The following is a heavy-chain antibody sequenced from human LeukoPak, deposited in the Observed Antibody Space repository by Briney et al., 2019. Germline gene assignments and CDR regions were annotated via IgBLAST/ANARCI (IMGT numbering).Heavy chain of an antibody. J-gene: IGHJ4*02. CDR1: GFTFDDYG. D-gene: IGHD2-15*01. CDR2: LNWNGGST. V-gene: IGHV3-20*04. CDR3: ARVVIGGGRSFDY. Sequence: PGGSLRLSCAASGFTFDDYGMSWVRQVPGKGLEWVSGLNWNGGSTGYADSVKGRFTISRDSAKNTLYLQMNSLRAEDTAVYYCARVVIGGGRSFDYWGQGTLVTVSS.